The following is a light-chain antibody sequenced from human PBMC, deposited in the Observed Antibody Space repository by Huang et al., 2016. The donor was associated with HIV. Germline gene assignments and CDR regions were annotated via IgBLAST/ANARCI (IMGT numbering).Light chain of an antibody. CDR3: QQSYSTPQT. CDR2: WAS. V-gene: IGKV4-1*01. CDR1: QSVLDSSNNKNY. Sequence: DIVMTQSPDSLAVSLGERATINCKSSQSVLDSSNNKNYLSWYQQKPGQPPKLLIYWASTRESGVPDRCSGSGSGTDFTLTISSLQAEDVAVYYCQQSYSTPQTFGQGTKVEIK. J-gene: IGKJ1*01.